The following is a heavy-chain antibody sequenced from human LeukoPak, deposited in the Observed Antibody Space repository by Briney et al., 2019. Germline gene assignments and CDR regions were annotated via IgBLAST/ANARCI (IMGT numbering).Heavy chain of an antibody. CDR3: ARDRFRYCSGAYCSHFEF. CDR2: IYWNSGTI. V-gene: IGHV3-9*03. CDR1: GFIFDDYA. Sequence: PGRSLRLSCAAFGFIFDDYAMHWVRQAPGKGLEWVSGIYWNSGTIGYADSVKGRFTISRDNATNSLYLQMNSLRADDMAFYYCARDRFRYCSGAYCSHFEFWGQGTLVSVSS. D-gene: IGHD2-15*01. J-gene: IGHJ4*02.